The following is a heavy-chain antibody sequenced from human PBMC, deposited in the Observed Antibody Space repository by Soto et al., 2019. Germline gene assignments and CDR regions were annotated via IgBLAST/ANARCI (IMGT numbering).Heavy chain of an antibody. CDR3: ARGSPSGSYYYYYMDV. CDR2: MNPNSGNT. J-gene: IGHJ6*03. Sequence: ASVKVSCKASGYTFTSYDINWVRQATGQGLEWMGWMNPNSGNTGYAQKFQGRVTMTRNTSISPAYMELSSLRSEDTAVYYCARGSPSGSYYYYYMDVWGKGTTVTVSS. CDR1: GYTFTSYD. V-gene: IGHV1-8*02. D-gene: IGHD1-26*01.